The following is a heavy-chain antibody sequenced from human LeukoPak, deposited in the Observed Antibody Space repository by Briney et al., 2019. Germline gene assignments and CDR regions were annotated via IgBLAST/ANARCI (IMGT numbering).Heavy chain of an antibody. V-gene: IGHV3-7*01. J-gene: IGHJ4*02. Sequence: PGGSLRLSCAASGFISNKYWMSWVRQAPGKGLEWVANIKQDGSEKYYVDSVKGRFAISRDNAKSSLYLQMNSLRAEDTAVYYCARYDQDSSGYYYFNYWGQGTLVTVSS. D-gene: IGHD3-22*01. CDR3: ARYDQDSSGYYYFNY. CDR2: IKQDGSEK. CDR1: GFISNKYW.